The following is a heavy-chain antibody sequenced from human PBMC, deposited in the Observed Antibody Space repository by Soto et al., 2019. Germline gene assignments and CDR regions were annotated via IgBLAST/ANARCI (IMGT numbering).Heavy chain of an antibody. V-gene: IGHV4-34*01. Sequence: PSATLSITCAVYGGSFNGYYWNWIRQPPGKGLEWIGEIDHSGYTNYNPSLKSRVTISVDTSKNQFSLRLTSVTAADTAVYYCARVRDWFDPWGQGTLVTSPQ. CDR1: GGSFNGYY. CDR2: IDHSGYT. CDR3: ARVRDWFDP. D-gene: IGHD3-3*01. J-gene: IGHJ5*02.